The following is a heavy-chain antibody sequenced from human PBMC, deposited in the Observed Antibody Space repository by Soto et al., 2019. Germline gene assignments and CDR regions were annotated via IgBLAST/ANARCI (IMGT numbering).Heavy chain of an antibody. D-gene: IGHD1-1*01. V-gene: IGHV1-18*01. CDR3: SKNGTTWFAS. CDR2: IGVFNGYA. CDR1: GYSFHNSG. Sequence: QVKLVQSGPELKKPGASVKVSCKTSGYSFHNSGISWVRQAPGQGLEWRGWIGVFNGYAHSAQKFQGRVIMTADTFTRTAYMELRGLRSDDTAMYYCSKNGTTWFASWGQGTPVTVSS. J-gene: IGHJ5*01.